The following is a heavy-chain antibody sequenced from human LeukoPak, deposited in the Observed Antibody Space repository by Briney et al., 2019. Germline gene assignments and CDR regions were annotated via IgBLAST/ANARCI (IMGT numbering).Heavy chain of an antibody. V-gene: IGHV3-30*18. J-gene: IGHJ4*02. CDR2: ISYDGSNK. CDR3: AKDRGISLPFGY. Sequence: GGSLRLSCAASGFTFSSYGMHWVRQAPGKGLEWVAVISYDGSNKYYADSVKGRFTISRDNSKNTLYLQMNSLRAEDTAVYYCAKDRGISLPFGYWGQGTLVTVSS. CDR1: GFTFSSYG. D-gene: IGHD1-1*01.